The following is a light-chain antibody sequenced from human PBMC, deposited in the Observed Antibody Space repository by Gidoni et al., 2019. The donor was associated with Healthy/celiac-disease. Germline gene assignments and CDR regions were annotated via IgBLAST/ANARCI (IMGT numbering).Light chain of an antibody. CDR1: QSVLYSSNNKNY. CDR2: WAS. V-gene: IGKV4-1*01. CDR3: QQYYSTPLT. Sequence: DIVMTQSPDSLAVSLGERATINCKSSQSVLYSSNNKNYLAWYQQKPGQPPKLLIYWASTRESGVPDRFSGSGSGTDFTLTISSLQAEDVAVYYCQQYYSTPLTFGQGTKLVIK. J-gene: IGKJ2*01.